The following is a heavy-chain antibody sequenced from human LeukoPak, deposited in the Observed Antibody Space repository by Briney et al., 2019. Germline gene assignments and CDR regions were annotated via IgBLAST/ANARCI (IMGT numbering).Heavy chain of an antibody. J-gene: IGHJ4*02. CDR3: ARSGSYAASGDY. CDR2: IYYSGST. D-gene: IGHD2-15*01. Sequence: PSDTLSLTCTVSGGFISSYYWSWIRQPPGKGLEWVGYIYYSGSTNYNPSLQSRVTISLDTSKNQFSLKLRSVTASDTAVYYCARSGSYAASGDYWGQGTLVTVSS. V-gene: IGHV4-59*08. CDR1: GGFISSYY.